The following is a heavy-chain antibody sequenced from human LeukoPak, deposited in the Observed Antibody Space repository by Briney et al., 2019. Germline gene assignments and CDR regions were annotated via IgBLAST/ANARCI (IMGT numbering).Heavy chain of an antibody. CDR2: IRVKAYGATT. J-gene: IGHJ6*02. CDR3: TAYDPSDYYGMDV. D-gene: IGHD5-12*01. V-gene: IGHV3-49*04. Sequence: GGSLRLSCTASGFTFGDYAMTWVRQAPGKGLGWGGFIRVKAYGATTEFAASVQGRFIISRADSKSIAYLQMNSLKTEDTAVYYCTAYDPSDYYGMDVWGQGTTVTVS. CDR1: GFTFGDYA.